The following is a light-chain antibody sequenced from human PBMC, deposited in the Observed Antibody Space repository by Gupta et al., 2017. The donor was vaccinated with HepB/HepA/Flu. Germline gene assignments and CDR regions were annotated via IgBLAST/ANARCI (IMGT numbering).Light chain of an antibody. CDR1: QSSSSW. V-gene: IGKV1-5*03. J-gene: IGKJ4*01. CDR2: KAS. CDR3: QQYLTFPLT. Sequence: DIEMPESPSSLSASVRNTVTITCRASQSSSSWLAWYQQKPGKAPKFLIYKASHLESGVPSRFSGSGSGTEFTLTISGLQPDDFAIYYCQQYLTFPLTFGGGTKVEIK.